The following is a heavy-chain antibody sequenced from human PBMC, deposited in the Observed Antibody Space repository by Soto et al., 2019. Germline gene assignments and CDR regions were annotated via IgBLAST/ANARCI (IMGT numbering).Heavy chain of an antibody. Sequence: GASVEGSCQASWYTLPRYDIKWVGPAPGQGLEWMGWMNPNSGNTGYAQKFQGRVTMTRNTSISTAYMELSSLRSEDTAVYYCAREKAARGFRYSYYYYMDVWGKGTTVTVSS. V-gene: IGHV1-8*01. CDR2: MNPNSGNT. CDR1: WYTLPRYD. CDR3: AREKAARGFRYSYYYYMDV. D-gene: IGHD6-6*01. J-gene: IGHJ6*03.